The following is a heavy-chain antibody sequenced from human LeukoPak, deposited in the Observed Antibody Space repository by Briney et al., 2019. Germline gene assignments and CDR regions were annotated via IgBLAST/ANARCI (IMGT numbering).Heavy chain of an antibody. CDR3: AKSSYYDSSGYYREYYFDY. V-gene: IGHV3-21*04. J-gene: IGHJ4*02. D-gene: IGHD3-22*01. CDR2: ISGNSFHI. CDR1: GFSFSDYS. Sequence: GGSLRLSCAASGFSFSDYSMTWVRQAPGKALEWVSSISGNSFHIFYADSVKGRFTISRDNSKNTLYLQMSSLRAGDTAVYYCAKSSYYDSSGYYREYYFDYWGQGTLVTVSS.